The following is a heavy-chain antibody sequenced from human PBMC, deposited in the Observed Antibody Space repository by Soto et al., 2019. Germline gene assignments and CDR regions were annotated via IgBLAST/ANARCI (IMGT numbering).Heavy chain of an antibody. Sequence: EVQLVESGGGLVQPGGSLRLSCAASGFTVSSKYMSWVRQAPGKGLEWVSVIYSDGSAYYADSVKGRFTISRDNSKNTLYLKMNSLRAEDTAVYYCARHGYNYGGGYFDYWGQGTLVTVSS. J-gene: IGHJ4*02. D-gene: IGHD5-18*01. CDR2: IYSDGSA. CDR3: ARHGYNYGGGYFDY. V-gene: IGHV3-66*04. CDR1: GFTVSSKY.